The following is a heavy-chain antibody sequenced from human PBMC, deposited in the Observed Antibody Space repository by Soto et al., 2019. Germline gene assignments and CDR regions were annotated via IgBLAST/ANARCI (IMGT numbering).Heavy chain of an antibody. V-gene: IGHV1-69*13. J-gene: IGHJ6*02. CDR3: ARSSKRFLEWFPNYGMDV. CDR1: GGTFSSYA. CDR2: IIPIFGTA. D-gene: IGHD3-3*01. Sequence: SVKVSCKASGGTFSSYAISWVRQAPGQGLEWMGGIIPIFGTANYAQKFQGRVTITADESTSTAYMELSSLRSEDTAVYYCARSSKRFLEWFPNYGMDVWGQGTTVTVS.